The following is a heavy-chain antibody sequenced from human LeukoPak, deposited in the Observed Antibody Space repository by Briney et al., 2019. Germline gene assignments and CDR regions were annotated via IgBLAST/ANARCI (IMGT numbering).Heavy chain of an antibody. CDR3: VRDGHPAFGVVIGTHYYYYYMDV. CDR2: INPNSGGT. J-gene: IGHJ6*03. V-gene: IGHV1-2*02. Sequence: GASVKVSCKASGYTFTGYYMHWVRQAPGQGLEWMGWINPNSGGTNYAQKFQGRVTMTRDTSISTAYMELSRLRSDDTAVYYCVRDGHPAFGVVIGTHYYYYYMDVWGKGTTVTVSS. CDR1: GYTFTGYY. D-gene: IGHD3-3*01.